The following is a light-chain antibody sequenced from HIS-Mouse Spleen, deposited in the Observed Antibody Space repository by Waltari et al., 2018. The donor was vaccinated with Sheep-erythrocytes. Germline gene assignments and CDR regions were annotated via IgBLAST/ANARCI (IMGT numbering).Light chain of an antibody. CDR2: GNS. J-gene: IGLJ2*01. CDR3: QSYDSSLSGSV. V-gene: IGLV1-40*01. Sequence: QSVLTQPPSVSGAPGQRVTIPCTGSSSNSGAGYDGHWYQQLPGTAPKLLIYGNSNRPSGVPDRFSGSKSGTSASLAITGLQAEDEADYYCQSYDSSLSGSVFGGGTKLTVL. CDR1: SSNSGAGYD.